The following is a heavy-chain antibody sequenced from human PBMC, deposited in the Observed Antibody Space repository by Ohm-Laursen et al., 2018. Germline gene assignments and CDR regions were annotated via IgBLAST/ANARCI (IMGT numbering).Heavy chain of an antibody. J-gene: IGHJ5*02. CDR2: INNDGNT. CDR1: GLTVSSGF. Sequence: SLRLSCAASGLTVSSGFFDWVRQAPGKGLEWVSIINNDGNTDYSDSVKGRFTISRDISKNIVYLQMNNLRTDDTATYYCARVSQGDWIQLWLQNWFDPWGQGTLVTVSS. D-gene: IGHD5-18*01. V-gene: IGHV3-53*01. CDR3: ARVSQGDWIQLWLQNWFDP.